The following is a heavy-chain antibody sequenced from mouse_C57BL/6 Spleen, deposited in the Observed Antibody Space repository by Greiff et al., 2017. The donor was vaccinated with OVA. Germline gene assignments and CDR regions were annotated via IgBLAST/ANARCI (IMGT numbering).Heavy chain of an antibody. V-gene: IGHV14-4*01. CDR2: IDPENGDT. CDR3: TTGGSSLFAY. Sequence: EVQLQQSGAELVRPGASVKLSCTASGFNIKDDYMHWVKQRPEQGLEWIGWIDPENGDTEYASEFQGKATITADTSSNTAYLQLSSLTSEDTAVYYCTTGGSSLFAYWGQGTLVTVSA. CDR1: GFNIKDDY. J-gene: IGHJ3*01. D-gene: IGHD1-1*01.